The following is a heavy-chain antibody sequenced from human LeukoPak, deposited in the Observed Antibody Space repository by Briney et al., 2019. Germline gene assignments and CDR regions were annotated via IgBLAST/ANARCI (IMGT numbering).Heavy chain of an antibody. Sequence: AGGSLRLSCAASGFTFSNAWMSWVRQAPGKGLEWVGRIKSKTDGGTTDYAAPVKGRYTISRDDSKNTLYLQMNSLKTEDTAVYYCTTLSRERFGELLFGYWGQGTLVTVSS. CDR3: TTLSRERFGELLFGY. V-gene: IGHV3-15*01. J-gene: IGHJ4*02. CDR1: GFTFSNAW. CDR2: IKSKTDGGTT. D-gene: IGHD3-10*01.